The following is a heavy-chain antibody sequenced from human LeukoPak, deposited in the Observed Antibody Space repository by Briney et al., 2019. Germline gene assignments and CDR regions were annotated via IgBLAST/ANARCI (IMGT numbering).Heavy chain of an antibody. D-gene: IGHD5-12*01. Sequence: PGGSLRLSCAASGFTFSNDWMNWVRQAPGKGLEWVANIRKDGSEKHYVDSVTGRFTISRDNAKNSLYLQMNSLRAEDTAVYYCSRDGSGPFDDWGQGTLVTVSS. CDR3: SRDGSGPFDD. CDR1: GFTFSNDW. J-gene: IGHJ4*02. V-gene: IGHV3-7*05. CDR2: IRKDGSEK.